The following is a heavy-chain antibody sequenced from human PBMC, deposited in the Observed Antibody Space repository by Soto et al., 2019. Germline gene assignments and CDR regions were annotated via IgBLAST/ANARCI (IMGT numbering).Heavy chain of an antibody. CDR1: GGSISSSSYY. V-gene: IGHV4-39*01. Sequence: SETLSLTCTVSGGSISSSSYYWGWIRQPPGKGLEWIGSIYYSGSTYYNPSLKSRVTISVDTSKNQFSLKLSSVTAADTAVYYCARQEKHYDYIWGIPLYYFDYWGQGTLVTVSS. CDR2: IYYSGST. J-gene: IGHJ4*02. D-gene: IGHD3-16*01. CDR3: ARQEKHYDYIWGIPLYYFDY.